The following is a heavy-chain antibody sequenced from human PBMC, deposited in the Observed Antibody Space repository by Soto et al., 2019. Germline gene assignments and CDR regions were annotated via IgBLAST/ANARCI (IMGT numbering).Heavy chain of an antibody. CDR2: IYPADSET. CDR1: GYNFITYW. J-gene: IGHJ4*02. CDR3: ARYRDTSRDFDC. Sequence: HGESLKISCKASGYNFITYWIGWVRQMPGKGLEWMGIIYPADSETRYSPSFQDQVTISADKSIGTAYLQWGSLKASDTAMYYCARYRDTSRDFDCWGQGTLVTVSS. D-gene: IGHD6-13*01. V-gene: IGHV5-51*01.